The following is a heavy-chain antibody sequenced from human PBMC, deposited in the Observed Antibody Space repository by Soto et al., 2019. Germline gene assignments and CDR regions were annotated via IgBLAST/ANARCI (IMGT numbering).Heavy chain of an antibody. CDR2: IYHGGCT. Sequence: PAETLSLTCAVSGYSISSGYYWCWRRQPPGKVLGVFGSIYHGGCTYYNQSVNSRFTVSIDMTNNHVHLILNSLTAADTAVYYCARVGPCVPYYYDSSPYTFENWFDPWGQGTLVTVSS. J-gene: IGHJ5*02. CDR1: GYSISSGYY. D-gene: IGHD3-22*01. V-gene: IGHV4-38-2*01. CDR3: ARVGPCVPYYYDSSPYTFENWFDP.